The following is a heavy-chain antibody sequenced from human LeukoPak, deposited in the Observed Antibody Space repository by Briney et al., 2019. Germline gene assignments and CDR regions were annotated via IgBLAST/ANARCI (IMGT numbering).Heavy chain of an antibody. V-gene: IGHV3-23*01. CDR2: ISGSGGST. CDR3: AKVAGNSADYYYYYMDV. J-gene: IGHJ6*03. CDR1: GFTFSSYA. D-gene: IGHD4-23*01. Sequence: GGSLRLSCAASGFTFSSYAMSWVRQAPGKGLEWVSAISGSGGSTYYADSVKGRFTISRDNSKNTLYLQMNSLRAEDTAVYYCAKVAGNSADYYYYYMDVWGKGTTVTVSS.